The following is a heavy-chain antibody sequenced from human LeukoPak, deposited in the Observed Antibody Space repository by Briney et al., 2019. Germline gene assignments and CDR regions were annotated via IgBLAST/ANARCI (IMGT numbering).Heavy chain of an antibody. V-gene: IGHV3-33*01. D-gene: IGHD3-9*01. Sequence: GGSLRLSCAASGFTFSSYGMHWVRQAPGKGLEGVAVIWYDGSNKYYADSVKGRFAISRDNSKNTLYLQMNSLRAEDTAVYYCARQAAFDRSERQFDYWGQGTLVTVSS. J-gene: IGHJ4*02. CDR3: ARQAAFDRSERQFDY. CDR2: IWYDGSNK. CDR1: GFTFSSYG.